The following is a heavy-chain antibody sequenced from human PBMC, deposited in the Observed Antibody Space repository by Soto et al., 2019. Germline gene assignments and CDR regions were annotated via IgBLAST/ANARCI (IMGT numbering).Heavy chain of an antibody. V-gene: IGHV3-23*01. J-gene: IGHJ4*02. CDR2: ISGSGGST. D-gene: IGHD6-19*01. CDR1: GFTFSSYA. Sequence: GGSLRLSCAASGFTFSSYAMSWVRQAPGKGLEWVSAISGSGGSTYYAESVKGRFTISRDNSKNTLYLQMNSLRAEDTAVYYCAKVVRLAGYLDYWGQGTLVTVSS. CDR3: AKVVRLAGYLDY.